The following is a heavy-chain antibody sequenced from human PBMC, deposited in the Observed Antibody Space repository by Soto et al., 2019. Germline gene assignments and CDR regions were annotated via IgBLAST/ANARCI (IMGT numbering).Heavy chain of an antibody. D-gene: IGHD6-13*01. Sequence: QTGGSLRLSCTASGFTFGDYAMSWVRQAPGKGLEWVGFIRSKAYGGTTEYAASVKGRFTISRDDSKSIAYLQMNSLKTEDTAVYYCTREGHSSSWFKWELRYYFDYWGQGTLVTVSS. J-gene: IGHJ4*02. V-gene: IGHV3-49*04. CDR1: GFTFGDYA. CDR2: IRSKAYGGTT. CDR3: TREGHSSSWFKWELRYYFDY.